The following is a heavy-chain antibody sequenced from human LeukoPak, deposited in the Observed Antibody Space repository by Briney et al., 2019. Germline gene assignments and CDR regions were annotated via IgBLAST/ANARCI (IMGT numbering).Heavy chain of an antibody. J-gene: IGHJ4*02. CDR2: IYYSGST. Sequence: PSETLSLTXTVSGGSISSYYWSWIRQPPGKGLEWIGYIYYSGSTNYNPSLKSRVTISVDTSKNQFSLKLSSVTAADTAVYYCARDVSQHMVDYWGQGTLVTVSS. CDR1: GGSISSYY. CDR3: ARDVSQHMVDY. D-gene: IGHD6-13*01. V-gene: IGHV4-59*01.